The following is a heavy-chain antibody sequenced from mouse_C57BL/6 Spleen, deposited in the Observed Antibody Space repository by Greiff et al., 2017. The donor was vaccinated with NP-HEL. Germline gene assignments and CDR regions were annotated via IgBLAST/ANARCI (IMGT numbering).Heavy chain of an antibody. CDR1: GYAFSSSW. J-gene: IGHJ2*01. CDR3: AITTVVRSYFDY. V-gene: IGHV1-82*01. CDR2: IYPGDGDT. D-gene: IGHD1-1*01. Sequence: VKLVESGPELVKPGASVKISCKASGYAFSSSWMNWVKQRPGKGLEWIGRIYPGDGDTNYNGKFKGKATLTADKSSSTAYMQLSSLTSEDSAVYFCAITTVVRSYFDYGGQGTTLTVSS.